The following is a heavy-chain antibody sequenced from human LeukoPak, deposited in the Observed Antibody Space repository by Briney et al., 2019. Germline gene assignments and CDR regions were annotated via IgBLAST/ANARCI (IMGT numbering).Heavy chain of an antibody. CDR2: ISSSGSSR. J-gene: IGHJ2*01. V-gene: IGHV3-21*01. D-gene: IGHD3-10*01. CDR1: GFTFSSYS. CDR3: AREDYYGSGSPWYFDL. Sequence: GGSLRLSCAASGFTFSSYSMNWVRQAPGKGLEWVSSISSSGSSRYYGDSVKGRFTISRDNAKNSLYLQMNSLRAEDTAVYYCAREDYYGSGSPWYFDLWGRGTLVTVSS.